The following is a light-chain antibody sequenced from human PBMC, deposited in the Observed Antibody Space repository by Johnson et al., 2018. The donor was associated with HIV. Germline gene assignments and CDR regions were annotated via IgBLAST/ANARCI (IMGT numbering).Light chain of an antibody. Sequence: QSVLTQPPSVSAAPGQKVTISCSGSSSDMGNYAVSWYQQLPGTDPKLLIYENNKRPSGIPDRFSGSTSGTSATLGITGLQPGDEADYYCGTWDSSLSAPYVFGTGTKVTVL. CDR3: GTWDSSLSAPYV. CDR1: SSDMGNYA. V-gene: IGLV1-51*02. J-gene: IGLJ1*01. CDR2: ENN.